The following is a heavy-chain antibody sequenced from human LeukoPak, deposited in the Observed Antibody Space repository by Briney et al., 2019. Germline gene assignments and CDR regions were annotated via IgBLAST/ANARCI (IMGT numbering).Heavy chain of an antibody. D-gene: IGHD5-18*01. CDR3: ARDREDTAGENYFGY. Sequence: ASVKVSCKASGGTFSSYAISWVRQAPGQGLEWMGGIIPIFGTANYAQKFQGRVTITADESTSTAYMELSSLRSEDTAVYYCARDREDTAGENYFGYWGQGTLVTVSS. V-gene: IGHV1-69*01. J-gene: IGHJ4*02. CDR1: GGTFSSYA. CDR2: IIPIFGTA.